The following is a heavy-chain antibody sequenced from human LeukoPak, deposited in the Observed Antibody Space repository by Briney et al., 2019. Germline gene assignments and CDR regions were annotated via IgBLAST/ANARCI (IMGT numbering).Heavy chain of an antibody. CDR1: GGSISRYS. J-gene: IGHJ5*02. V-gene: IGHV4-59*01. Sequence: SETLSLTCTVSGGSISRYSWSWIRQPPGKGLEWIGYIFYSGSTNYNPSLKSRVTISVDTSKNQFSLKLSSVTAADTAVYYCARSIDWFDPWGQGTLVTVSS. CDR2: IFYSGST. CDR3: ARSIDWFDP.